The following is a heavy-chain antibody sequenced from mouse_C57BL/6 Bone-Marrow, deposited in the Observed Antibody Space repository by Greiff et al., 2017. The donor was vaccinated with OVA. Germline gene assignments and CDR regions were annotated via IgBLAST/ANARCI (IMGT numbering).Heavy chain of an antibody. Sequence: QVQLQQSGAELARPGASVKLSCKASGYTFTSYGISWVKQRTGQGLEWIGEIYPRSGNTSYNEKFKGKATLTADKSSSTAYMELRSLISEDSAVYFCARETVAWFAYWGQGTLVAVSA. V-gene: IGHV1-81*01. CDR1: GYTFTSYG. J-gene: IGHJ3*01. CDR3: ARETVAWFAY. CDR2: IYPRSGNT.